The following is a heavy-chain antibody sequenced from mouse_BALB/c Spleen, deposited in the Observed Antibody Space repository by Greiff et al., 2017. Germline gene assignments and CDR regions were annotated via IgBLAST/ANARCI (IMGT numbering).Heavy chain of an antibody. V-gene: IGHV5-9-4*01. Sequence: EVQGVESGGGLVKPGGSLKLSCAASGFTFSSYAMSWVRQSPEKRLEWVAEISSGGSYTYYPDTVTGRFTISRDNAKNTLYLEMSSLRSEDTAMYYCARAYRDDADGYYAIDYWGQGTSVTVSA. CDR1: GFTFSSYA. J-gene: IGHJ4*01. CDR3: ARAYRDDADGYYAIDY. D-gene: IGHD2-14*01. CDR2: ISSGGSYT.